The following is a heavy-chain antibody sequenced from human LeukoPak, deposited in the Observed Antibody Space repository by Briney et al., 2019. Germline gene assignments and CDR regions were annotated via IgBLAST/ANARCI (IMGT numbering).Heavy chain of an antibody. D-gene: IGHD5-24*01. V-gene: IGHV1-46*01. CDR3: ATDRRGGLRDGYNS. CDR1: GYTFTTHY. Sequence: ASVKVSCKASGYTFTTHYMHWVRQAPGQGLEWMGVIIPNDGSTTYAQKCQGRVTMTRDMSTSTVYMELSSMRSEETAVYYCATDRRGGLRDGYNSWGQGTLVTVSS. J-gene: IGHJ4*02. CDR2: IIPNDGST.